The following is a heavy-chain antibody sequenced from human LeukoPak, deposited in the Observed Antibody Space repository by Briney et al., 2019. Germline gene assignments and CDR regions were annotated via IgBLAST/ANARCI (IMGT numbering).Heavy chain of an antibody. CDR3: ARGVEMATILDY. V-gene: IGHV4-59*01. Sequence: SETLSLTCTVSGGSISSYYWSWIRQPPGKGLEWIGYIYYSGSTNYNPSLKSRVTISVDTSKNQFSLKLSSVTAADTAVYYCARGVEMATILDYWGQGTLVTASS. J-gene: IGHJ4*02. D-gene: IGHD5-24*01. CDR2: IYYSGST. CDR1: GGSISSYY.